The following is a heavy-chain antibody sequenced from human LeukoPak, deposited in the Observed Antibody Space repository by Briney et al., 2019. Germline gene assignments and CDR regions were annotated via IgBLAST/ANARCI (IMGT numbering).Heavy chain of an antibody. Sequence: GGSLRLSCAASGFTFSSYAMTWVRQSPGMGLEWVATITGGGFVSFYADSVKGRFTISRNNRKDSLFLQMNSLKTEDTALYHCASEVGHKSLGYLGQGTLVTVSS. CDR3: ASEVGHKSLGY. CDR1: GFTFSSYA. V-gene: IGHV3-23*01. J-gene: IGHJ4*02. D-gene: IGHD3-10*01. CDR2: ITGGGFVS.